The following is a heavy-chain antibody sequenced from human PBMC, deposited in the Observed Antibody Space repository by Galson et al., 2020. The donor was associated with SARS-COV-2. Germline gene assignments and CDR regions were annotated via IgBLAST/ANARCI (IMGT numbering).Heavy chain of an antibody. CDR3: AREADHGDYYMDV. Sequence: SETLSLTCTVSGGSISSGGYYWSWIRQHPGKGLEWIGYIYYSGSTYYNPSLKSRVTISVDTSKNQFSLKLSSVTAADTAVYYCAREADHGDYYMDVWGKGTTVTVSS. CDR2: IYYSGST. D-gene: IGHD4-17*01. V-gene: IGHV4-31*03. CDR1: GGSISSGGYY. J-gene: IGHJ6*03.